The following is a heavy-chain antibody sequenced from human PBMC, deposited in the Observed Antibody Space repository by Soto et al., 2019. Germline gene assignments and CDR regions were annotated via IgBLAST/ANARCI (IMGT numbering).Heavy chain of an antibody. D-gene: IGHD6-13*01. CDR3: ARVSPSSRAAAP. CDR1: GYTFTSYG. V-gene: IGHV1-18*01. CDR2: ISAYNGNT. Sequence: QVQLVQSGAEVKKPGASVRVSCKASGYTFTSYGISWVRQAPRQGLEWMRWISAYNGNTNYAQSLQGRVTTTTDTSTTTAYMELRSLKSDDTAVYYCARVSPSSRAAAPWGQGTLVTVS. J-gene: IGHJ4*02.